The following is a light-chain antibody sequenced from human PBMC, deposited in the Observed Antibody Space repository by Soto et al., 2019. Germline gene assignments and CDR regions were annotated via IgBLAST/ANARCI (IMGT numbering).Light chain of an antibody. CDR3: QQYDSTPWT. J-gene: IGKJ1*01. Sequence: EIVLTQSPGPLSLSPGQRAALSCRASQHLSSSSLAWYQQKPGHGPRLLFFGASRRATGIPDRFSATESGTDFTLTISSLAPEYFAVYFCQQYDSTPWTCGQGTRVESK. V-gene: IGKV3-20*01. CDR1: QHLSSSS. CDR2: GAS.